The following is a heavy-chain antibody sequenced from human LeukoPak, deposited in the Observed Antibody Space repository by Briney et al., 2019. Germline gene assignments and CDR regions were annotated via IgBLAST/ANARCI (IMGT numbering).Heavy chain of an antibody. CDR2: ISGSGGST. CDR3: AKEYYDYVWGSYCDY. J-gene: IGHJ4*02. Sequence: GGSLRLSCAASGFTFSSYAMSWVRQAPGKGLEWVSAISGSGGSTYYADSVKGRFTISRDNSKNTLYLQMNSLRAEDTAAYYCAKEYYDYVWGSYCDYWGQGTLVTVSS. CDR1: GFTFSSYA. V-gene: IGHV3-23*01. D-gene: IGHD3-16*01.